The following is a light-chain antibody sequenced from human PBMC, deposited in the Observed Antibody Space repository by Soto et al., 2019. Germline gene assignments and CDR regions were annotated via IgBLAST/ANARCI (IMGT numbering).Light chain of an antibody. CDR3: QQYGSSL. CDR1: QSVSSSY. CDR2: GAS. Sequence: EIVLTQSPGTLSLSPGERATLSCRASQSVSSSYLAWYQQKPGQAPRLLIYGASSRATGIPDRFSGSGSGTAFTLTISRLGPEDFAVFYCQQYGSSLFGPGTKVDIK. V-gene: IGKV3-20*01. J-gene: IGKJ3*01.